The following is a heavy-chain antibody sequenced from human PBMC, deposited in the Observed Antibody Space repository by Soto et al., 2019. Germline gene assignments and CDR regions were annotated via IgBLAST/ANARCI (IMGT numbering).Heavy chain of an antibody. CDR3: ARAPWPDIVVVQAAIRDY. J-gene: IGHJ4*02. CDR1: GFTFSSYS. Sequence: EVQLVESGGGLVKPGGSLRLSCAASGFTFSSYSMNWVRQAPGKGLEWVSSISSSSSYIYYADSVKGRFTISRDNAKNALYLQMNSLRAEDTAVYYCARAPWPDIVVVQAAIRDYWGQGTLVTVSS. D-gene: IGHD2-2*01. CDR2: ISSSSSYI. V-gene: IGHV3-21*01.